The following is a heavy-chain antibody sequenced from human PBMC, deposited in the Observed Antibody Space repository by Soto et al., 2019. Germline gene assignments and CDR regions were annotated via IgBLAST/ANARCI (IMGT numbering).Heavy chain of an antibody. CDR2: ITIYNGNT. J-gene: IGHJ6*02. V-gene: IGHV1-18*01. CDR3: ARPPRRDQYYYYGMDV. CDR1: GYTFTSHA. Sequence: QVQLVQSGAEMKKPGASVKVSCKASGYTFTSHAISWVRQAPGQGLEWMGWITIYNGNTNYAQNLQGRVTMTTDTATTTAFMDLRSLTSDDTAVYYCARPPRRDQYYYYGMDVWGQGTTVIVSS.